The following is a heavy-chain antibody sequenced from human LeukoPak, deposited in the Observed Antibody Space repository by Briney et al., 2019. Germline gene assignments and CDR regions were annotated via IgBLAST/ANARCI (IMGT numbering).Heavy chain of an antibody. D-gene: IGHD3-10*01. CDR2: IKQGGSEK. CDR1: GFTFSTYW. CDR3: ASQAYGSPGFDF. Sequence: GGSLRLSCAASGFTFSTYWMSWVRQAPGKGLEWVANIKQGGSEKYYVDSVKGRFTISRDSAKNSVYLQMNSLRVEDTAVYYCASQAYGSPGFDFWGQGTLVTVSS. J-gene: IGHJ4*02. V-gene: IGHV3-7*01.